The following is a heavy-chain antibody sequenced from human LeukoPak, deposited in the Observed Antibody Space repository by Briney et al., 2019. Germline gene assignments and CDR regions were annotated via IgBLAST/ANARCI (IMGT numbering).Heavy chain of an antibody. CDR3: ARLSSRYCSSTSCYGQPIDY. Sequence: GESLKISCKGSGYSFTSYWIGWVRQMPGKGLEWMGIIYPGDSDTRYSPSFQGQVTISDDKSISTAYLQWSSLKASDTAMYYCARLSSRYCSSTSCYGQPIDYWGQGTLVTVSS. J-gene: IGHJ4*02. CDR1: GYSFTSYW. CDR2: IYPGDSDT. V-gene: IGHV5-51*01. D-gene: IGHD2-2*01.